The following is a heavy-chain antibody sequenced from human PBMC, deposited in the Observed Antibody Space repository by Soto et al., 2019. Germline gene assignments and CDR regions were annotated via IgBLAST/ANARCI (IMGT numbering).Heavy chain of an antibody. CDR2: ISGSGGST. D-gene: IGHD5-18*01. Sequence: TGGSLRLSCAASGFTFSSYAMSWVRKAPGKGLEWVSAISGSGGSTYYADSVKGRFTISRDNSKNTLYLQMNSLRAEDTAVYYCAKTGYSYWYFDLWGRGTLVTVSS. V-gene: IGHV3-23*01. CDR3: AKTGYSYWYFDL. CDR1: GFTFSSYA. J-gene: IGHJ2*01.